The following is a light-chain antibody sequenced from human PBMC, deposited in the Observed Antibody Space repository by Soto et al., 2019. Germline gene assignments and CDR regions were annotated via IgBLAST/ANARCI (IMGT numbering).Light chain of an antibody. CDR2: EVS. CDR3: SSYTINNTLYV. Sequence: QSALTQPASVSGSPGQSITISCTGTSSDIGGYQYVSWYQQHPGKAPKLLIYEVSNRPSGVSNRFSGSKSDNTASLTISGLQAEDEADYYCSSYTINNTLYVFGTGTKLTVL. J-gene: IGLJ1*01. V-gene: IGLV2-14*01. CDR1: SSDIGGYQY.